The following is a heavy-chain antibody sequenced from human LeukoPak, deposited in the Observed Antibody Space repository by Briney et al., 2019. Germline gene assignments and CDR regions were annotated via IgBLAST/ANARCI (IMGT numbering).Heavy chain of an antibody. CDR3: ARDAPYCSGGSCYSEHYYYYMDV. V-gene: IGHV1-69*13. D-gene: IGHD2-15*01. CDR1: GYTFTSYA. J-gene: IGHJ6*03. CDR2: IIPIFATS. Sequence: GASVKVSCKASGYTFTSYAISWVRQAPGQGLEWMGGIIPIFATSNYAQKFQGRVTITADESTSTAYMELSSLRSEDTAVYYCARDAPYCSGGSCYSEHYYYYMDVWGKGTTVTVSS.